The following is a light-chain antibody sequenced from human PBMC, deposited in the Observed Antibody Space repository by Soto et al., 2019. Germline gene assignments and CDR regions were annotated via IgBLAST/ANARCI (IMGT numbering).Light chain of an antibody. CDR2: AAS. CDR3: QQTDSLPLT. V-gene: IGKV1-39*01. J-gene: IGKJ3*01. Sequence: DVQMTQSPSSLSASVGNRVTITCRASQSISSFLHWYQQKPGKAPKLLIYAASSLQSGVPSRFSGSGSGTDFTLTITSLHPEDFATYYCQQTDSLPLTFGHGTKVDIK. CDR1: QSISSF.